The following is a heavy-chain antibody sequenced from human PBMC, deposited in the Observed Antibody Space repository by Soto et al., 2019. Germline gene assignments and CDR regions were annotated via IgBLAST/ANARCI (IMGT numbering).Heavy chain of an antibody. CDR1: GFTFSSYG. CDR3: ARGGRQQLAKSDRDRRKPPYYYYGMDV. CDR2: IWYDGSNK. V-gene: IGHV3-33*01. J-gene: IGHJ6*02. Sequence: GGSLRLSCAASGFTFSSYGMHWVRQAPGKGLEWVAVIWYDGSNKYYADSVKGRFTISRDNSKNTLYLQMNSLRAEDTAVYYCARGGRQQLAKSDRDRRKPPYYYYGMDVWGQGTTVTVSS. D-gene: IGHD6-13*01.